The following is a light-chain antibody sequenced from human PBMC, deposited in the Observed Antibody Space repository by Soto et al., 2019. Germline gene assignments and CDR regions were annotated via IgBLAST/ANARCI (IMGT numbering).Light chain of an antibody. CDR3: QSYDSILTGSV. Sequence: QSVLTQPPSVSGAPGQTVTISCTGSSSNIGAGYDVHWYQQVPGTAPKLVLYGNTNRPSGVPDRFSGSKSGSSASLAITGLHAEDEADYYCQSYDSILTGSVFGTGTKVTVL. CDR1: SSNIGAGYD. J-gene: IGLJ1*01. V-gene: IGLV1-40*01. CDR2: GNT.